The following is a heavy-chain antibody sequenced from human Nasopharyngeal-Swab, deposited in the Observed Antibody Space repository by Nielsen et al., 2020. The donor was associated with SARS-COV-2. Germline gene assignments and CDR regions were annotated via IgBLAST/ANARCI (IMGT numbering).Heavy chain of an antibody. CDR1: GYTLTELS. CDR3: ATSPGYCSSTSCRGWFDP. V-gene: IGHV1-24*01. CDR2: FDPEDGET. J-gene: IGHJ5*02. Sequence: APVKVSCKVSGYTLTELSMHWVRQAPGKGLEWMGGFDPEDGETIYAQKFQGRVTMTEDTSTDTAYMELSSLRSEDTAVYYCATSPGYCSSTSCRGWFDPWGQGTLVTVSS. D-gene: IGHD2-2*01.